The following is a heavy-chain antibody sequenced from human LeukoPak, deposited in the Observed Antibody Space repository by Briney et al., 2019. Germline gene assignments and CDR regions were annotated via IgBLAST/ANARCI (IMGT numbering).Heavy chain of an antibody. CDR2: ISYDGSNK. V-gene: IGHV3-30*03. Sequence: PGGSLRLSCAASGFTFSSYGMHWVRQAPGKGLEWVAVISYDGSNKYYADSVKGRFTISRDNSKNTLYLQMNSLRAEDTAVYYCARDTLIGAAAGGYYFDYWGQGTLVTVSS. D-gene: IGHD6-13*01. CDR1: GFTFSSYG. J-gene: IGHJ4*02. CDR3: ARDTLIGAAAGGYYFDY.